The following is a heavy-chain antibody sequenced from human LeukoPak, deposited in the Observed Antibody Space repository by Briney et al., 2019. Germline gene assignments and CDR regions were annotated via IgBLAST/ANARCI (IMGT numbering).Heavy chain of an antibody. Sequence: GASVTVSCKASGGTFSSYTISWVRQAPGQGLEWMGRIIPILGIANYAQKFQGRVTITADKSTSTAYMELSSLRSEDTAVYYCARDPGKDYGDYYFDYWGQGTLVTVSS. CDR2: IIPILGIA. D-gene: IGHD4-17*01. CDR3: ARDPGKDYGDYYFDY. CDR1: GGTFSSYT. V-gene: IGHV1-69*04. J-gene: IGHJ4*02.